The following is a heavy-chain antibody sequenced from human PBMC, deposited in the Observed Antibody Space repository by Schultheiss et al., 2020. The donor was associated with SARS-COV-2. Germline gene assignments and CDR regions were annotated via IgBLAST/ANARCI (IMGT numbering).Heavy chain of an antibody. CDR2: IYYSGST. CDR1: GGSVSSGSYY. CDR3: ARAGRGYYDTDAFDI. D-gene: IGHD3-9*01. V-gene: IGHV4-61*01. J-gene: IGHJ3*02. Sequence: SETLSLTCTVSGGSVSSGSYYWTWIRQPPGKGLEWIGYIYYSGSTDYNPSLKSRVTISVDTSKNQFSLKLSSVTAADTAVYYCARAGRGYYDTDAFDIWGQGTMVTVSS.